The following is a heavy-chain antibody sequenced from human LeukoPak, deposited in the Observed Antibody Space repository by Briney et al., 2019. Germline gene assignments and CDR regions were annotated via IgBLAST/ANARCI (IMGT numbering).Heavy chain of an antibody. CDR3: ARATLSGFSNS. CDR1: GGTFNSHG. Sequence: SVKVSCKTSGGTFNSHGFSWVRQAPGQGLEWMGGVIPILGTTKYAQKFQGRVTITTDESTSTVYMKLNSLRSEDTAVYYCARATLSGFSNSWGQGTLVTVSS. CDR2: VIPILGTT. V-gene: IGHV1-69*05. D-gene: IGHD6-13*01. J-gene: IGHJ4*02.